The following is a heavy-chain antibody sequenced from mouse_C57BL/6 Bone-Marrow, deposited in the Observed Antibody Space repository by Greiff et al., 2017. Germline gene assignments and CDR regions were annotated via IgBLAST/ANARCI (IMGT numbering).Heavy chain of an antibody. D-gene: IGHD2-5*01. V-gene: IGHV1-55*01. Sequence: QVQLQQSGAELVKPGASVKMSCKASGYTFTSYWITWVKQRPGQGLEWIGDIYPGSGSTNYIEKFKSKATLTVDTSSSTAYMQLSSLTSEDSAVYYCARPYYSNYWYFDVWGTGTTVTVSS. CDR3: ARPYYSNYWYFDV. CDR1: GYTFTSYW. J-gene: IGHJ1*03. CDR2: IYPGSGST.